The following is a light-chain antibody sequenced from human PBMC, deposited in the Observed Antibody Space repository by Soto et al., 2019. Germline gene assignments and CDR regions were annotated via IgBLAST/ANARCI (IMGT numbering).Light chain of an antibody. V-gene: IGLV1-47*01. J-gene: IGLJ2*01. CDR3: AAWDDSLSVVV. Sequence: QSVLTQPPSASRTPGQRVTISCSGSSSNIGSNYVYWYQQLPGTAPKLLIYRNNQRPSGVPDRFSGSKSGTSASLAISGLRSEDEADYYCAAWDDSLSVVVFGGGTKVTV. CDR2: RNN. CDR1: SSNIGSNY.